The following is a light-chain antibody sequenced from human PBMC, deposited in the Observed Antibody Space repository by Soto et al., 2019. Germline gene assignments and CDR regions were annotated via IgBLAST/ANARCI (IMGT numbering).Light chain of an antibody. CDR1: SSDVGGYNH. Sequence: QSALTQPRSVSGSPGQSVTISCTGTSSDVGGYNHVSWYQQHPGKAPKLMIYDVSKRPSGVPDRFSGSKSGNTASLTISGLQAEDEADYYCCSYAGSYTFHVFGTGTKLTVL. V-gene: IGLV2-11*01. J-gene: IGLJ1*01. CDR3: CSYAGSYTFHV. CDR2: DVS.